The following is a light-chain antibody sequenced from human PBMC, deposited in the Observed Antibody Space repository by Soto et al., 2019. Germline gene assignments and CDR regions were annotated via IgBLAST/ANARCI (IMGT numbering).Light chain of an antibody. CDR3: QQRSAWPIT. CDR1: QSVGND. Sequence: IVLTQSPATLSLSPGERATLSCRTSQSVGNDLAWYQVKPDQAPRLLIFDASNRATGVPPRFSGSRSGTGFTLTINSLDPEDFALYYCQQRSAWPITFGGGTSVRIK. V-gene: IGKV3-11*01. J-gene: IGKJ4*01. CDR2: DAS.